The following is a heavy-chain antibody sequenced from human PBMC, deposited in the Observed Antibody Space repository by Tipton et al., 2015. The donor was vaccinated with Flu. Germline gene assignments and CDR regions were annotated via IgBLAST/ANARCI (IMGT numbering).Heavy chain of an antibody. CDR2: FYSCGST. V-gene: IGHV3-53*01. CDR3: ARETGDEVVPEAGGMDV. Sequence: SLRLSCAASGFTVSSNYMSWVRQAPGKGLEWVSVFYSCGSTYYADSVKGRFTISRDNSKNTLYLQMNSLRAEDTAVYYCARETGDEVVPEAGGMDVWGQGTTVTVSS. D-gene: IGHD2-2*01. CDR1: GFTVSSNY. J-gene: IGHJ6*02.